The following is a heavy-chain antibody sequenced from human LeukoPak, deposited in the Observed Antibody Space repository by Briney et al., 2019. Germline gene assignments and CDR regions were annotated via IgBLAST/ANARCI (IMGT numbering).Heavy chain of an antibody. D-gene: IGHD3-22*01. V-gene: IGHV1-69*06. J-gene: IGHJ5*02. CDR3: ARRLTYYYDSSGFDP. CDR2: IIPIFGTA. Sequence: SVKVSCKASGYTFTSYGISWVRQAPGQGLEWMGGIIPIFGTANYAQKFRGRVTITADKSTRTAYMELSSLRSEDTAVYYCARRLTYYYDSSGFDPWGQGTLVTVSS. CDR1: GYTFTSYG.